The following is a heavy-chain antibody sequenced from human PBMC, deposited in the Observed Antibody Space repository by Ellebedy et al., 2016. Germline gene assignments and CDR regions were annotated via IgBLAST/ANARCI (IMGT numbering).Heavy chain of an antibody. CDR3: TTMVATPDY. Sequence: GESLKISXAASGFTFSSYAIHWVRQAPGKGLEWVALIWYDGSDKYYADSVKGRFTISRDNSKNTVYLQMNSLRPEDTAMYYCTTMVATPDYWGQGTLVTVSS. D-gene: IGHD2-15*01. V-gene: IGHV3-30*02. J-gene: IGHJ4*02. CDR2: IWYDGSDK. CDR1: GFTFSSYA.